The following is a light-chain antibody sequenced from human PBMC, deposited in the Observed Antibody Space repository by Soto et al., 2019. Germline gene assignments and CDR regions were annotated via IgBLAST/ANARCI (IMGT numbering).Light chain of an antibody. Sequence: EIVLTQSPATLSLSPGERATLSCRASQSVSINLAWYQQKPGQAPRLLIYGASTRATGIPDRFSGSGSGTDFTLTISRLEPEDFAVYYCHQYGSSPRTFGQGTKVDIK. CDR1: QSVSIN. V-gene: IGKV3-20*01. CDR3: HQYGSSPRT. CDR2: GAS. J-gene: IGKJ1*01.